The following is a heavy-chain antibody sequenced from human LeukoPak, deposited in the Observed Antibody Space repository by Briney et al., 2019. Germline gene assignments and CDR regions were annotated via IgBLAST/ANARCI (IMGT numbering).Heavy chain of an antibody. D-gene: IGHD3-10*01. V-gene: IGHV3-23*01. Sequence: GASLRLSCAASGFTFSSFTMTWVRQAPGKGLEWVSTIGGSGASTYYAGSVKGRFTISRDNSKNTLSLQMNSLRAEDSAIYYCAKNYYGSGTMGGYWGQGTLVTVSS. J-gene: IGHJ4*02. CDR2: IGGSGAST. CDR3: AKNYYGSGTMGGY. CDR1: GFTFSSFT.